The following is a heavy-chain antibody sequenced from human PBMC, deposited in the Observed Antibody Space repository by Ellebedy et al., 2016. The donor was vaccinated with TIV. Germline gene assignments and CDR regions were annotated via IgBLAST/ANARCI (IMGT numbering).Heavy chain of an antibody. D-gene: IGHD5-24*01. CDR2: FYSSGST. Sequence: MPSETLSLTCTVSGDSLSGYDWNWIRQAPEKGLEWMGYFYSSGSTNYNPSLNSRVTISLDRSKNQFPLRLTSVTAADTAVYYCARARPRPVRDGNTFYFDYWGQGTLVTVSS. J-gene: IGHJ4*02. V-gene: IGHV4-59*01. CDR1: GDSLSGYD. CDR3: ARARPRPVRDGNTFYFDY.